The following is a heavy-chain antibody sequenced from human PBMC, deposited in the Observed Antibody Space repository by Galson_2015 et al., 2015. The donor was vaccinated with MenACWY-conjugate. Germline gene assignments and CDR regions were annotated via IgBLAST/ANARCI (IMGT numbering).Heavy chain of an antibody. CDR1: GFTFDDKD. J-gene: IGHJ4*02. Sequence: SLRLSCAGSGFTFDDKDMHWVRQAPGKGLEWVSGISWDSGSIDYADSVKGRFTISGDNAKNSLYLQISSLRAEDTALYYCAKSAEYSSGWYAIEYWGQGALFTVSS. V-gene: IGHV3-9*01. CDR3: AKSAEYSSGWYAIEY. D-gene: IGHD6-19*01. CDR2: ISWDSGSI.